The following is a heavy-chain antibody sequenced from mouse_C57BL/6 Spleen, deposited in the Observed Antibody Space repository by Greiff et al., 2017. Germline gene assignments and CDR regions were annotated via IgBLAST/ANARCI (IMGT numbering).Heavy chain of an antibody. CDR3: ARSVTRVVSFDY. CDR1: GYAFSSYW. CDR2: IYPGDGDT. Sequence: VQLQQSGAELVKPGASVKISCKASGYAFSSYWMNWVKQRPGKGLEWIGQIYPGDGDTNYNGKFKGKATLTADKSSSTAYMQLSSLTSEDSAVDFCARSVTRVVSFDYWGQGTTLTVSS. D-gene: IGHD1-1*01. V-gene: IGHV1-80*01. J-gene: IGHJ2*01.